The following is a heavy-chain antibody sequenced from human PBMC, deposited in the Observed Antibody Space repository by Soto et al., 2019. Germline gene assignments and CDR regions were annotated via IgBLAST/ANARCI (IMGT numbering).Heavy chain of an antibody. V-gene: IGHV1-24*01. D-gene: IGHD6-19*01. CDR1: GYTLTELS. CDR2: FDPEDGET. J-gene: IGHJ4*02. CDR3: AVGAVSPKTYFDY. Sequence: VASVKVSCKVSGYTLTELSMHWVRQAPGKGLEWMGGFDPEDGETIYAQKFRGRVTMTEDTSTDTAYMELSSLRSEDTAVYYCAVGAVSPKTYFDYWGQGTLVTVSS.